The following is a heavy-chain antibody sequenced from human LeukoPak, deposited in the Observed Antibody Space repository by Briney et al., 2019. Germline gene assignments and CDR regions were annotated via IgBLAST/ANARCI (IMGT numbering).Heavy chain of an antibody. CDR2: MNPNSGNT. J-gene: IGHJ6*03. CDR3: ARGLVVPAATYLYYMDV. Sequence: ASVKVSCKASGYTFTSYDIKWVRQATGQGLEWMGWMNPNSGNTGYAQKFQGRVTMTRNTSISTAYMELSSLRSEDTAVYYCARGLVVPAATYLYYMDVWGKGTTVTVSS. D-gene: IGHD2-2*01. V-gene: IGHV1-8*01. CDR1: GYTFTSYD.